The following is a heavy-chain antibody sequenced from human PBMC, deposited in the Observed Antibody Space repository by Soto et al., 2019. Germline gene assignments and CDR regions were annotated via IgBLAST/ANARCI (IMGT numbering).Heavy chain of an antibody. J-gene: IGHJ6*02. CDR3: ARDSGGNSENYYGLDV. CDR1: GVSVRSGDYY. V-gene: IGHV4-31*03. D-gene: IGHD1-1*01. CDR2: IDRSGST. Sequence: QVQLQESGPGLVKPSQTLSLSCNVYGVSVRSGDYYWSWIRQHAGGGLEWIGYIDRSGSTYYKPSLRGRVIMSVDTSTNQISLRLLSVTAADTAMYFCARDSGGNSENYYGLDVWGHGTTVTVSS.